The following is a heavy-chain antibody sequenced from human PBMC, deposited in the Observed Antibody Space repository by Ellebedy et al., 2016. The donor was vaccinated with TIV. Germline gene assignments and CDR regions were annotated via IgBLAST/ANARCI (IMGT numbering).Heavy chain of an antibody. V-gene: IGHV4-59*02. D-gene: IGHD1-1*01. CDR3: ARWNGDWNAFDV. Sequence: SETLSLTCSVSGVSVTSAYWSWIRRPPGKGLEWIGFVFHTGTTFFNPSLKSRLTMSVDTSKGQFSLGLTSVTAADTAVYYCARWNGDWNAFDVWGRGTVVTVSS. CDR1: GVSVTSAY. J-gene: IGHJ3*01. CDR2: VFHTGTT.